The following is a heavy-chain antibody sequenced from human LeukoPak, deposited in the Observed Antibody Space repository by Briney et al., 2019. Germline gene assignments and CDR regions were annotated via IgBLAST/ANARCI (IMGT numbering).Heavy chain of an antibody. Sequence: SETLSLTCTVSGDSISRSTYYWGWIRQPPGKGLEWIGIIYPSGSAYYNPSLKSRVTISVDTSKNQFSLKLSSVTAADTAVYYCSRHEGEFYPYEYWGQGTLVTVSS. J-gene: IGHJ4*02. V-gene: IGHV4-39*01. CDR2: IYPSGSA. D-gene: IGHD2/OR15-2a*01. CDR1: GDSISRSTYY. CDR3: SRHEGEFYPYEY.